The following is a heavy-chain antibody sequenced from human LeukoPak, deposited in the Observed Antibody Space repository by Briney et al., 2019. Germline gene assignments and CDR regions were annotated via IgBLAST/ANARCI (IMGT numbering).Heavy chain of an antibody. J-gene: IGHJ4*02. Sequence: GGSLRLSCEVSGFIFSNYGMHWVRQAPGKGLEWVALIWYDGRTKFHADSVRGRFTISRDNSANTLYLQMSSLRVEDTAVYYCATSYDSSGNNWGQGTLVTVSS. CDR1: GFIFSNYG. D-gene: IGHD3-22*01. CDR2: IWYDGRTK. CDR3: ATSYDSSGNN. V-gene: IGHV3-33*01.